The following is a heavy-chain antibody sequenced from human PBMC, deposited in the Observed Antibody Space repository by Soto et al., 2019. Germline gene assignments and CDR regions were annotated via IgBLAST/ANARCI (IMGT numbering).Heavy chain of an antibody. CDR3: ARHAGGSWDDAFDI. J-gene: IGHJ3*02. V-gene: IGHV4-59*08. D-gene: IGHD6-13*01. CDR1: GDPMTSDY. CDR2: IYNSGST. Sequence: SETLSLTCTVPGDPMTSDYWSWIRQSPGKGLEWMGYIYNSGSTYYNPSLRSRVTISVDTSKNQFSLRLSSVTAADTAVYYCARHAGGSWDDAFDIWGQGTMVTVSS.